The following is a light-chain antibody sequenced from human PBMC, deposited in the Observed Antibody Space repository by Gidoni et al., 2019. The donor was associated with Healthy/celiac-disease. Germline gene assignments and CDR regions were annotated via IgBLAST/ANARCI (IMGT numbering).Light chain of an antibody. CDR2: DAS. J-gene: IGKJ4*01. CDR1: QSVSSY. CDR3: QQRSNWPLT. Sequence: EIVLTQSPATLSLSPGERATLSCRASQSVSSYLAWYQQKPGQAPRLLIYDASNRATGIPARFNGSGSGTDFTLTIRSLEPEDFAVYYCQQRSNWPLTFGGGTKVEIK. V-gene: IGKV3-11*01.